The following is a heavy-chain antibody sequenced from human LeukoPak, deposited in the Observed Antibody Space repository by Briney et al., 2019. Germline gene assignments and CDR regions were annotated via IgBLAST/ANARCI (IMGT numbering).Heavy chain of an antibody. D-gene: IGHD5-18*01. Sequence: SDTLSLTCTVSGASISSTSYYWGWIRQPPGQGLEWFGSIYSSGTTYYNPSLKSRVTISVDTSKNQFSLKLSSVTAADTAVYYCARQRKDTAMAPDYWGQGTLVTVSS. CDR2: IYSSGTT. CDR3: ARQRKDTAMAPDY. J-gene: IGHJ4*02. CDR1: GASISSTSYY. V-gene: IGHV4-39*07.